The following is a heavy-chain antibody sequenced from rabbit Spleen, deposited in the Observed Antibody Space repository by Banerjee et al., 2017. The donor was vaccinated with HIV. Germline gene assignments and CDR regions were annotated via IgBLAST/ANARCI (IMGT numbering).Heavy chain of an antibody. J-gene: IGHJ2*01. CDR2: IHTGNSGT. Sequence: QSLEESGGDLVKPGASLTLTCKASGIDFSSYYYMCWVRQAPGKGLEWIGCIHTGNSGTWYASWVNGRFTISKTASTTVTLQMTSLTVADTASYFCARDDASSHSYWELWGPGTLVTVS. CDR1: GIDFSSYYY. CDR3: ARDDASSHSYWEL. V-gene: IGHV1S40*01. D-gene: IGHD6-1*01.